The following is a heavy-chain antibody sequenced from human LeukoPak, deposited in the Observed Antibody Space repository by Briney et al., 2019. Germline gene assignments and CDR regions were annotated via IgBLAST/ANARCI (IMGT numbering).Heavy chain of an antibody. Sequence: PGGSLRLSCAASGFTFDDYGMSWVRQAPGKGLEWVSGINWNGGSTGYADSVKGRFTISRDNAKNSLYLQMNSLRAEDTALYYCARANTMIVVADRHDGFDIWGQGTKFTVSS. CDR1: GFTFDDYG. D-gene: IGHD3-22*01. J-gene: IGHJ3*02. CDR2: INWNGGST. V-gene: IGHV3-20*04. CDR3: ARANTMIVVADRHDGFDI.